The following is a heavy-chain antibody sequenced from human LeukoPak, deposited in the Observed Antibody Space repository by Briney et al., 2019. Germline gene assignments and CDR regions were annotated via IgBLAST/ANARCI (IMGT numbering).Heavy chain of an antibody. D-gene: IGHD6-13*01. V-gene: IGHV3-11*01. J-gene: IGHJ4*02. CDR2: ISSSASII. Sequence: GGSLRLSCAASGFTFSDYYMSWIRQAPGKGLEWVSYISSSASIIYYADSVKGRFTISRDNTKNSLYLQMNSLRAEDTAVYYCAKRNLAAGFARTPDFDYWGQGTLVTVSS. CDR1: GFTFSDYY. CDR3: AKRNLAAGFARTPDFDY.